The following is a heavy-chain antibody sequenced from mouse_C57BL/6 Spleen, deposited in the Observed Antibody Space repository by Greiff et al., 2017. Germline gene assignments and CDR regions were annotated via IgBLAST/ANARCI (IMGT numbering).Heavy chain of an antibody. CDR2: INYDGSST. CDR1: GFTFSDYY. V-gene: IGHV5-16*01. Sequence: EVQVVESEGGLVQPGSSMKLSCTASGFTFSDYYMAWVRQVPEKGLEWVANINYDGSSTYYLDSLKSRFIISRDNAKNILYLQMSSLKSEDTATYYCARIYYDYDRYFDVWGTGTTVTVSS. D-gene: IGHD2-4*01. J-gene: IGHJ1*03. CDR3: ARIYYDYDRYFDV.